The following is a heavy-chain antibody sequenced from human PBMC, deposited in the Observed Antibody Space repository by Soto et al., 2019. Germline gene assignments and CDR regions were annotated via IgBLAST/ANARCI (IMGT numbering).Heavy chain of an antibody. D-gene: IGHD2-15*01. CDR1: GVSISSYY. J-gene: IGHJ3*02. CDR3: ARCTSDGGNTYAFDI. V-gene: IGHV4-59*08. CDR2: NYYSGRA. Sequence: SETLSLTCTVSGVSISSYYWSWIGKPPGKELEWIGQNYYSGRANYNPSLKNQDNKKVDTSKNQLYQKLNSVTAADTAVYYCARCTSDGGNTYAFDIWGQGTMVTVS.